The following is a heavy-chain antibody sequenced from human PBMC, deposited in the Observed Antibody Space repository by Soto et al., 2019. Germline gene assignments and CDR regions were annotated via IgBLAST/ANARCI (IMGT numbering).Heavy chain of an antibody. CDR3: ARDPYCGGDCYPTGYGYYYYGMDV. Sequence: ASETLSLTCTVSCGSIISGDYYWSWIRQPPGKGLEWIGYIYYSGSTYYNPSLKSRVTISVDTSKNQFSLKLSSVTAADTAVYYCARDPYCGGDCYPTGYGYYYYGMDVWGQGTTVTVSS. D-gene: IGHD2-21*02. J-gene: IGHJ6*02. CDR2: IYYSGST. V-gene: IGHV4-30-4*01. CDR1: CGSIISGDYY.